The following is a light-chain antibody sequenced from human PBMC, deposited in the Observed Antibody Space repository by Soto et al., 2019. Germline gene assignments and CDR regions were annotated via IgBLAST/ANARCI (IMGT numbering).Light chain of an antibody. CDR2: EVN. CDR1: SSDVGLYNL. V-gene: IGLV2-23*02. CDR3: CSYVGSSILR. J-gene: IGLJ3*02. Sequence: QSALTQPASVSGSPGQSITISCTGTSSDVGLYNLVSWYQQLPGKAPKLIIYEVNERPSGISDRFSGSKSGNTASLTIYGLQDEDEADDYCCSYVGSSILRFGGETKVTVL.